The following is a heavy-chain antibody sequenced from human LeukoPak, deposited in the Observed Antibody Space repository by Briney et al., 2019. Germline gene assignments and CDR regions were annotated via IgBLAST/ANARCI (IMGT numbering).Heavy chain of an antibody. CDR3: ARGLRGIMIRGAITDLNWFDA. J-gene: IGHJ5*02. CDR1: GGSISSGDYY. CDR2: IYHSGST. V-gene: IGHV4-30-4*01. D-gene: IGHD3-10*01. Sequence: SQTLSLTCTVPGGSISSGDYYWTWIRQPPGKGLEWIGYIYHSGSTHYNLSLKSRLTISVDTSKNQFSLKLSSVTAADTAVYYCARGLRGIMIRGAITDLNWFDAWGQGTLVIVSS.